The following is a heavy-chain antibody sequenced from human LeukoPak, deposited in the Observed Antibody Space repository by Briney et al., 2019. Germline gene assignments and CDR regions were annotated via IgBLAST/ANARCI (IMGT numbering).Heavy chain of an antibody. D-gene: IGHD2-15*01. V-gene: IGHV1-2*02. CDR1: GYTFTGYY. CDR3: ARGPPEYCSGGSCYSGRNWIDP. J-gene: IGHJ5*02. CDR2: INPNSGGA. Sequence: ASVKVSCKASGYTFTGYYMHWVRQAPGQGLEWMGWINPNSGGADYAQNFQGRVTMTRDTSISTAYMTLNRLRSDDTAMYYCARGPPEYCSGGSCYSGRNWIDPRGQGTLVTVSS.